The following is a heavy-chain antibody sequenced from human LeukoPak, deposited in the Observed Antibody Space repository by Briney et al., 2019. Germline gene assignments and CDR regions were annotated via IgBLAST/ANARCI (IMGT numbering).Heavy chain of an antibody. V-gene: IGHV4-39*01. Sequence: PSETLSLTCTVSGGSISSTSYYWGWIRQPPGTGLEWIGTIYYSGITYYNPSLKSRVTISVDTSKNQFSLKLTSVTAADTAVYYCARQPRYCSGGSCYQDVNWFDPWGQGTLVTVSS. D-gene: IGHD2-15*01. J-gene: IGHJ5*02. CDR1: GGSISSTSYY. CDR3: ARQPRYCSGGSCYQDVNWFDP. CDR2: IYYSGIT.